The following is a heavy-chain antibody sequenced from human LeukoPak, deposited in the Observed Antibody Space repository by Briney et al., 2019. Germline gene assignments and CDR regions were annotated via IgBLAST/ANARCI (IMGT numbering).Heavy chain of an antibody. Sequence: PSETLSLTCTVSGGSISSYYWSWIRQPPGKGLEWIGYIYYSGSTNYNPSLKSRVTISVDTSKNQFSLKLSSVTAADTAVYYCARGSSGYYFAFDIWGQGTMVTVSS. CDR1: GGSISSYY. CDR2: IYYSGST. CDR3: ARGSSGYYFAFDI. J-gene: IGHJ3*02. V-gene: IGHV4-59*01. D-gene: IGHD3-22*01.